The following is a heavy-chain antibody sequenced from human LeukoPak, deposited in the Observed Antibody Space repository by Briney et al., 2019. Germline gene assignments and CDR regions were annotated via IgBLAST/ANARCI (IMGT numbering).Heavy chain of an antibody. J-gene: IGHJ4*02. Sequence: SETLSLTCTVSGGSISSGSYYWSWIRQPPGRGLEWIEEINHSGSTNYNPSLKSRVTISVDTAKNQFSLKLSSVTAADTAVYYCARGRGGYNSFDYWGQGTLVTVSS. D-gene: IGHD5-24*01. CDR2: INHSGST. CDR1: GGSISSGSYY. V-gene: IGHV4-39*07. CDR3: ARGRGGYNSFDY.